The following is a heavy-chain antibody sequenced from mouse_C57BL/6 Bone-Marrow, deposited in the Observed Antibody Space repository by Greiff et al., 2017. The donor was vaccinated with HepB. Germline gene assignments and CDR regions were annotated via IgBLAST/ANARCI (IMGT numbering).Heavy chain of an antibody. V-gene: IGHV5-17*01. D-gene: IGHD2-4*01. CDR2: ISSGSSTI. Sequence: EVHLVESGGGLVKPGGSLKLSCAASGFTFSDYGMHWVRQAPEKGLEWVAYISSGSSTIYYADTVKGRFTISRDNAKNTLFLQMTSLRSEDTAMYYCARTIYYDYPYAMDYWGQGTSVTVSS. J-gene: IGHJ4*01. CDR3: ARTIYYDYPYAMDY. CDR1: GFTFSDYG.